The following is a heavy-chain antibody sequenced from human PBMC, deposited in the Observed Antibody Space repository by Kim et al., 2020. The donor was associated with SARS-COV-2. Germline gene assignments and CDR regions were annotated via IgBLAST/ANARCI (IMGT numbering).Heavy chain of an antibody. J-gene: IGHJ6*01. V-gene: IGHV3-30-3*01. D-gene: IGHD4-17*01. Sequence: GGSLRLSCAASGFTFSSYVMQWVRQAPGKGLEWVALISYDGSNKYYADSVKGRFTISRDNSKNTLYLQMNSLRAEDTAVYYCVRDLSDYGGFSAFYYYYG. CDR2: ISYDGSNK. CDR1: GFTFSSYV. CDR3: VRDLSDYGGFSAFYYYYG.